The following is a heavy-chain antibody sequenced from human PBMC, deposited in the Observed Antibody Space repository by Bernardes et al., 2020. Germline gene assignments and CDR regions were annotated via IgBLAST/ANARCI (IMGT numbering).Heavy chain of an antibody. D-gene: IGHD6-19*01. CDR1: GYSFTSYW. Sequence: GESLKISCKGSGYSFTSYWIGWVRQMPGKGLEWMGIIYPGDSDTRYSPSFQGQVTISADKSISTAYLQWSSLKASDTAMYYCARQYSSGWYDGSYNWFDPWGQGTLVTVSS. CDR3: ARQYSSGWYDGSYNWFDP. J-gene: IGHJ5*02. V-gene: IGHV5-51*01. CDR2: IYPGDSDT.